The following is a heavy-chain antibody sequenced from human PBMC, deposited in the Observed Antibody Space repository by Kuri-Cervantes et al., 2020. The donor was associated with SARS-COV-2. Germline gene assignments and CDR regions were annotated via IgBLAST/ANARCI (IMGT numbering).Heavy chain of an antibody. CDR1: GFAFSSYE. J-gene: IGHJ4*02. CDR3: VRDGDHWNFDY. V-gene: IGHV3-21*01. D-gene: IGHD1-1*01. CDR2: ISSSSSYI. Sequence: GGSLRLSCAASGFAFSSYEMNWVRQAPGKGLEWVSSISSSSSYIYYADSVKGRFTISRDNAKNSLYLQMNSLRAEDTAVYYCVRDGDHWNFDYWGQGTLVTVSS.